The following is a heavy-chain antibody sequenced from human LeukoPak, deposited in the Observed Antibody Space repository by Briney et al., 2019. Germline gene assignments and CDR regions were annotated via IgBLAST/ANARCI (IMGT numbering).Heavy chain of an antibody. V-gene: IGHV1-18*01. CDR2: ISAYNGNT. D-gene: IGHD2-2*01. Sequence: ASVKVSCKASGYTFTSYGISWVRQAPGQGLEWMGWISAYNGNTNYAQKLQGRVTMTTDTSTSTAYMELRSLRSDDTAVYYCARVGCSSTSCYPGEDDAFDIWGQGTMVTVSS. CDR1: GYTFTSYG. CDR3: ARVGCSSTSCYPGEDDAFDI. J-gene: IGHJ3*02.